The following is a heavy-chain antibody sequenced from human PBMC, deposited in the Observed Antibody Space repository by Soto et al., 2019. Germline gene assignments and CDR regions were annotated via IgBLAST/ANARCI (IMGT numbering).Heavy chain of an antibody. CDR2: IYYSGRT. D-gene: IGHD3-9*01. J-gene: IGHJ6*02. V-gene: IGHV4-59*01. CDR3: ARAGYYDILTGYYGYGMDV. Sequence: SETLSLTCTVSGGSISSYYWSWIRQPPGKGLEWIGYIYYSGRTNYNPSLKSRVTISVDTSKNQFSLKLSSVTAADTAVYYCARAGYYDILTGYYGYGMDVWGQGTTVT. CDR1: GGSISSYY.